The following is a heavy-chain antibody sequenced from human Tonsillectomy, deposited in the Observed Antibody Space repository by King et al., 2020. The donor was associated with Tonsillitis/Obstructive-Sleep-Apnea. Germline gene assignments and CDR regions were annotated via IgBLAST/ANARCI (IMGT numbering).Heavy chain of an antibody. D-gene: IGHD2-2*02. CDR2: ISTYNGNT. CDR1: GYTFSNYG. Sequence: QLVQSGAEVKKPGASVKVSCKTSGYTFSNYGISWVRQAPGQGLEWMGWISTYNGNTKYAQKVQGRVTMTTDTSTSTAYMELRSLRSDDTAVYYCSRDSRIVVVLAAILEAFDIWGQGTMVTVAS. V-gene: IGHV1-18*01. J-gene: IGHJ3*02. CDR3: SRDSRIVVVLAAILEAFDI.